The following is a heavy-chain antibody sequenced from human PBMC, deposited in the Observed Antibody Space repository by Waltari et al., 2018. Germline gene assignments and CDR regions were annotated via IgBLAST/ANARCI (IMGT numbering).Heavy chain of an antibody. D-gene: IGHD6-13*01. CDR1: GFTFRSYW. J-gene: IGHJ4*02. CDR2: IKQDGSEK. Sequence: EVRLVESGGGLVQPGGSLRLSCAASGFTFRSYWMSWVRQAPGKGLEWVANIKQDGSEKYYVDSVKGRFTISRDNAKNSLYLQMNSLRDEDTAVYYCARAIAAAYQGVDYWGQGTLVTVSS. V-gene: IGHV3-7*01. CDR3: ARAIAAAYQGVDY.